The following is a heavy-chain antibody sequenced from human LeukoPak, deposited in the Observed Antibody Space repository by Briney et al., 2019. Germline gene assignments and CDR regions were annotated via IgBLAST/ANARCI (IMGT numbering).Heavy chain of an antibody. CDR3: ARRTTVTGYYFDY. J-gene: IGHJ4*02. V-gene: IGHV5-51*01. CDR1: GYSFTSYW. CDR2: IYPGDSDT. Sequence: GESLKISCKGSGYSFTSYWIGCVRQMPRKGLEWMGIIYPGDSDTRYSPSFQGQVTISADKSISTAYLQWSSLKASDTAMYYCARRTTVTGYYFDYWGQGTLVTVSS. D-gene: IGHD4-11*01.